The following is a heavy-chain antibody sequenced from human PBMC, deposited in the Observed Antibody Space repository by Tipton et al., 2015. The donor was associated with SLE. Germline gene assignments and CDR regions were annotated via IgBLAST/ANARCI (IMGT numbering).Heavy chain of an antibody. CDR3: ARVLSMTTVDAGY. V-gene: IGHV7-4-1*01. CDR2: INTNTGKP. D-gene: IGHD4-17*01. Sequence: QSGAEVKKPGASVKVSCKASGYTFTGYSVIWVRQAPGQGLEWMGWINTNTGKPTYAQGFTGRFVFSLDTSVSTAYLQIGSLKAEDTAVYYCARVLSMTTVDAGYWGQGTLVTVSS. CDR1: GYTFTGYS. J-gene: IGHJ4*02.